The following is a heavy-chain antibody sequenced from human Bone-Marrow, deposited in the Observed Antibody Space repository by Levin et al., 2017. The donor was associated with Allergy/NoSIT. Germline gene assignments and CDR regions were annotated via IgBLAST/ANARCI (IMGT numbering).Heavy chain of an antibody. J-gene: IGHJ3*02. CDR2: IYHSGST. CDR1: GGSISSSNW. Sequence: SETLSLTCAVSGGSISSSNWWSWVRQPPGKGLEWIGEIYHSGSTNYNPSLKSRVTISVDKSKNQFSLKLSSVTAADTAVYYCARDRIWSISYDFWSGYPNNDDAFDIWGQGTMVTVSS. V-gene: IGHV4-4*02. D-gene: IGHD3-3*01. CDR3: ARDRIWSISYDFWSGYPNNDDAFDI.